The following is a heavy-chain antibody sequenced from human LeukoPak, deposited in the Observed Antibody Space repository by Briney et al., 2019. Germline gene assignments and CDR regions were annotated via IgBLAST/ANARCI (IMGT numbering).Heavy chain of an antibody. CDR3: ARDDSFQFDS. CDR1: GYTFTAYY. Sequence: ASVKVSCKASGYTFTAYYMHWVRQAPGQGLEWMGWINPNTGGTNYAQEFQGRVTMTRATSISTAYMELSSLTSDDTAVYYCARDDSFQFDSWGQGTLVTISS. CDR2: INPNTGGT. D-gene: IGHD5-18*01. V-gene: IGHV1-2*02. J-gene: IGHJ4*02.